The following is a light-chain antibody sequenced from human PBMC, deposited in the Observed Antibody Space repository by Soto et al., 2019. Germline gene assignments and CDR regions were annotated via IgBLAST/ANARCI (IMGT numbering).Light chain of an antibody. Sequence: NFMLTQPHSVSESPGKTVTISCTRSSGSIASNYVQWYQQRPGSAPTTVIYEDNQRPSGVPDRFSGSIDSSSNSASLTISGLKTEDEADYYCQSYDSSNHSYVFCSGTQLTVL. CDR2: EDN. V-gene: IGLV6-57*04. CDR1: SGSIASNY. J-gene: IGLJ6*01. CDR3: QSYDSSNHSYV.